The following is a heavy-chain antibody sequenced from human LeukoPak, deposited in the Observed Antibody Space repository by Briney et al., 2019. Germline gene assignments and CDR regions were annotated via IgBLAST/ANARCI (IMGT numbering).Heavy chain of an antibody. CDR1: GGSFSGYY. J-gene: IGHJ5*02. Sequence: SETLSLTGAVYGGSFSGYYWSWIRQPPGKGLEWIGEINHSGSTNYNPSLKSRVTISVDTSKNQFSLKLTSVTAADTAVNYCASCGGDCQNWFDPWGQGTLVTVSS. D-gene: IGHD2-21*02. V-gene: IGHV4-34*01. CDR2: INHSGST. CDR3: ASCGGDCQNWFDP.